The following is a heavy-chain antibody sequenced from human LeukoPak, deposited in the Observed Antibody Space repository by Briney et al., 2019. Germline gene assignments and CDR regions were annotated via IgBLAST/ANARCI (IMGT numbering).Heavy chain of an antibody. D-gene: IGHD3-22*01. CDR2: INTDGSST. CDR3: ATYSSLNRREFQY. Sequence: GGSLRLSCAASGFTFSSYWMHWVRQAPGKGLVWVSRINTDGSSTSYADSVKGRFTISRDNAKNTLYLQMNSLRAEDTAVYYCATYSSLNRREFQYWGQGTLLTVSS. J-gene: IGHJ1*01. CDR1: GFTFSSYW. V-gene: IGHV3-74*01.